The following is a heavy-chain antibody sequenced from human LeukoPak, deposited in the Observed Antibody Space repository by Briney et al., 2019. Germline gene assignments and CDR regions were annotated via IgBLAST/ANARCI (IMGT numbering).Heavy chain of an antibody. Sequence: TGGSLRLSCAASGFTVSRYWMHWVRQAPGKGLVWVARMIDEGNYINYAESVKGRFTISRVSAMNTLYLQMNSVRAEDTAVYSCARDLTGPYDHWGQGTLVTVSS. D-gene: IGHD3-22*01. CDR3: ARDLTGPYDH. CDR1: GFTVSRYW. CDR2: MIDEGNYI. J-gene: IGHJ4*02. V-gene: IGHV3-74*01.